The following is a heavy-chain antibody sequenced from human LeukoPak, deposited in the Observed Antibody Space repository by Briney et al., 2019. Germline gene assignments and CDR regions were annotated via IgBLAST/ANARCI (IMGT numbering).Heavy chain of an antibody. D-gene: IGHD2-2*01. V-gene: IGHV3-30*04. CDR2: ISYDGSNK. CDR1: GFTFSSYA. Sequence: GGSLRLSCAASGFTFSSYAMHWVRQAPGKGLEWVAVISYDGSNKYYADSVKGRFTIFRDNSKNTLYLQMNSLRAEDTAVYYCARADEYQPYGMDYWGQGTLVTVSS. CDR3: ARADEYQPYGMDY. J-gene: IGHJ4*02.